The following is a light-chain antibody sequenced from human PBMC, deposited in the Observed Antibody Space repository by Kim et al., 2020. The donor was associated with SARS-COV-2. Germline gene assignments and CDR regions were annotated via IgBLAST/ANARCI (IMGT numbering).Light chain of an antibody. J-gene: IGLJ2*01. CDR3: SSYVGGDTLL. Sequence: GHAFIISCTGTGSNIGGYSYVSWYQQQPRKAPKLVYYEVTQRPSGVPDRFSGSKSGNTASLTVSGLQAEDEADYYCSSYVGGDTLLFGGGTQLTVL. CDR2: EVT. V-gene: IGLV2-8*01. CDR1: GSNIGGYSY.